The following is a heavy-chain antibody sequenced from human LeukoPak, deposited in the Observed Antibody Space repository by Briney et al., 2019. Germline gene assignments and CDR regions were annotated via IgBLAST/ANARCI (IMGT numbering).Heavy chain of an antibody. D-gene: IGHD3-10*01. V-gene: IGHV3-7*05. J-gene: IGHJ4*02. CDR1: GFTFGSNW. Sequence: SGGSLRLSCTASGFTFGSNWMTWVRQAPGKGLEWVANINQDGGEKYYVDSVKGRFTISRDNAKNSLYLQMNSLRAEDTAVYYCARRLDSGNYFDYWGKGTLVTVSS. CDR3: ARRLDSGNYFDY. CDR2: INQDGGEK.